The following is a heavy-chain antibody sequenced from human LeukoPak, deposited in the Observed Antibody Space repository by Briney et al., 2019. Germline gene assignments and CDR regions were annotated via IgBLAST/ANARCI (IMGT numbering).Heavy chain of an antibody. D-gene: IGHD1-1*01. Sequence: PGGSLRLSCAASGFTFSSYSMNWVRQAPGKGLEWVSSISSGSSYIYYADSVKGRFTISRDNAKNSLYLQMNSLRAEDTAVYYCARAPTKTYYFDYWGQGTLVTVSS. CDR1: GFTFSSYS. J-gene: IGHJ4*02. V-gene: IGHV3-21*01. CDR2: ISSGSSYI. CDR3: ARAPTKTYYFDY.